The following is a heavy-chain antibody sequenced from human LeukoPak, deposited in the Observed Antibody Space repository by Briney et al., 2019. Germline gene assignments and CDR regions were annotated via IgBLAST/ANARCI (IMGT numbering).Heavy chain of an antibody. CDR3: ARAGIPAMVRGVIITLGYFDY. CDR1: GGTFSSYA. J-gene: IGHJ4*02. D-gene: IGHD3-10*01. V-gene: IGHV1-69*13. CDR2: IIPIFGTA. Sequence: SVKVSCKASGGTFSSYAISWVRQAPGQGLEWMGGIIPIFGTANYAQKFQGRVTITADESTSTAYIELSSLRSEDTAVYYCARAGIPAMVRGVIITLGYFDYWGQGTLVTVSS.